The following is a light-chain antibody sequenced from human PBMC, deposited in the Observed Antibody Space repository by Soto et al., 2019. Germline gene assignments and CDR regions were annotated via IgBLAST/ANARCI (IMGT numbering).Light chain of an antibody. V-gene: IGLV1-40*01. J-gene: IGLJ2*01. CDR1: SSNIGAGYD. CDR2: GNS. Sequence: QAVVAQPPSVSGAPGQRVTISCTGSSSNIGAGYDVHWYQHLPGTVPKLLIYGNSNRPSGVPDRFSGSRSGTSASLAITGLQAEDESDYYCQSYDSSLTGSVFGGGTNLTVL. CDR3: QSYDSSLTGSV.